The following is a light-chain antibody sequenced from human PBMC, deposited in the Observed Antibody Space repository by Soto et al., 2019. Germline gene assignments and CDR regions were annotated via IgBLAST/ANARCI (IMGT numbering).Light chain of an antibody. V-gene: IGKV1-5*01. CDR1: QSISTW. CDR2: DAS. Sequence: DIQMTQSPSTVSASVGAGVTITRRASQSISTWLAWYQQKPGKAPNLLIYDASTLESGGPSGFSGSGSGTEFTLTISSLQPDDSATYYCQQYNSYPYTFGQGTKLEIK. J-gene: IGKJ2*01. CDR3: QQYNSYPYT.